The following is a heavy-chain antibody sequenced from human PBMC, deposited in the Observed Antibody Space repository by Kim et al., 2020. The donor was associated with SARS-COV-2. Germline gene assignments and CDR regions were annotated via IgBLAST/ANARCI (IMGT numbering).Heavy chain of an antibody. CDR3: AGVPEGSGSRYAFDI. J-gene: IGHJ3*02. Sequence: PSLKGRVAISVDTSKNQFSLKLSSVTAADTAVYYCAGVPEGSGSRYAFDIWGQGTMVTVSS. D-gene: IGHD3-10*01. V-gene: IGHV4-34*01.